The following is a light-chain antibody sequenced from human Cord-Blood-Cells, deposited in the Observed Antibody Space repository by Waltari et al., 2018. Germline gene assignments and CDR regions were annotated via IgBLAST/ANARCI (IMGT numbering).Light chain of an antibody. CDR2: YDN. CDR1: DMGERQ. J-gene: IGLJ2*01. Sequence: SYILTHPPSVSVALGQTARLPCGADDMGERQLHWCQQRPGQAPVPVIYYDNDRPSGIPDRFSGSHYGDAATLIISRVEAGDEAGYYCQVWDSSRHHVIFGGGTRLTVL. V-gene: IGLV3-21*04. CDR3: QVWDSSRHHVI.